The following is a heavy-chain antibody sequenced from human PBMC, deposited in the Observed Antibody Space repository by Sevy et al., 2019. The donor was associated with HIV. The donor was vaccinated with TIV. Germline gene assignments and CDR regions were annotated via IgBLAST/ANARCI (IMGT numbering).Heavy chain of an antibody. CDR2: IYYSGST. D-gene: IGHD3-22*01. V-gene: IGHV4-59*01. Sequence: SETLSLTCTVSGDSISNYFWSWIRQPPGKELEWIGYIYYSGSTNYNPSLKSRVTISVDTSKNQFSLRLNSVTAVDTAVYYCARDYYDNRPRGFDPWGQGTLVTVSS. CDR1: GDSISNYF. J-gene: IGHJ5*02. CDR3: ARDYYDNRPRGFDP.